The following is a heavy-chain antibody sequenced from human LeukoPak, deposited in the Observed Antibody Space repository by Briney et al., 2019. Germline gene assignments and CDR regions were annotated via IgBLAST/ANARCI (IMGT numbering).Heavy chain of an antibody. CDR3: ARAGGGCSSTSCYDTWFDP. D-gene: IGHD2-2*01. CDR1: GYTFTGYY. Sequence: ASVKVSCKASGYTFTGYYMHWVRQAPGQGLEWMGWINPNSGGTNYAQKFQGRVTMTRDTSISTAYMELSRLRSDDTAVYYCARAGGGCSSTSCYDTWFDPWGQGTLVTVSS. J-gene: IGHJ5*02. V-gene: IGHV1-2*02. CDR2: INPNSGGT.